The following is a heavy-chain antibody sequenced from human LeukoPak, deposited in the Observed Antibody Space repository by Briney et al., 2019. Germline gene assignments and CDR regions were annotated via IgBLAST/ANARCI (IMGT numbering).Heavy chain of an antibody. J-gene: IGHJ3*02. D-gene: IGHD3-22*01. V-gene: IGHV3-7*02. CDR3: ANDRGAGPPDAFDI. CDR2: INQDGSET. Sequence: TGGSLRLSCAASGFMFRSYWMNWVRQAPGKGLEWVANINQDGSETYDVDSVKGRLTISRDNAKNSLYLQLNSLRDQDTAVYYCANDRGAGPPDAFDIWGQGTTVTVSS. CDR1: GFMFRSYW.